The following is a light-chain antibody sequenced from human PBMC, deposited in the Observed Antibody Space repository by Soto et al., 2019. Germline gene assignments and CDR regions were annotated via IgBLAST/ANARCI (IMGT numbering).Light chain of an antibody. J-gene: IGKJ1*01. CDR2: DAS. V-gene: IGKV1-5*01. CDR3: QQYNSYSPRT. Sequence: DIEVTQSTYTLSASVGDRVTITCRASQSVSSFLAWYQQKPGKAPKVLIYDASTLENGVPSRFSGSGSGTEFTLTISSLQPDDFATYYCQQYNSYSPRTFGQGTKVAIK. CDR1: QSVSSF.